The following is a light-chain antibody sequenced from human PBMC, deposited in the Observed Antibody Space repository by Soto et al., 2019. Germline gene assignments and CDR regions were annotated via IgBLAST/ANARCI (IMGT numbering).Light chain of an antibody. J-gene: IGKJ5*01. CDR1: QSVSSY. Sequence: EIVLTQSPATLSLSPGERATLFCRASQSVSSYFAWYQQKPAQAPNLLIYDASNRATGIPARFSGSGSGTDFTLTISSLEPEDFAVYYCQQRSNWPLTFGQGTRLEIK. CDR3: QQRSNWPLT. CDR2: DAS. V-gene: IGKV3-11*01.